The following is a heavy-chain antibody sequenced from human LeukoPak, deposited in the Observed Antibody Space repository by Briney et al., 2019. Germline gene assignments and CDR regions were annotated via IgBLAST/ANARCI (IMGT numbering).Heavy chain of an antibody. Sequence: GGSLRLSCAASGFTFSTNGMHWVRQAPGKGLEWVAVISYDGSNKYYADSVKGRFTISRDNSKNTLYLQMNSLRAEDTAVYYCARKRGELLYYFDYWGQGTLVTVSS. V-gene: IGHV3-30*03. CDR1: GFTFSTNG. CDR3: ARKRGELLYYFDY. CDR2: ISYDGSNK. D-gene: IGHD1-26*01. J-gene: IGHJ4*02.